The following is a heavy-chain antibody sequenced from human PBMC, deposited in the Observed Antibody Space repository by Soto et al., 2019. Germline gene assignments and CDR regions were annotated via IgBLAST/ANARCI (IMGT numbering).Heavy chain of an antibody. CDR3: ARDRRYSSGWYVPFEY. V-gene: IGHV3-30-3*01. CDR1: GFTFSSYA. J-gene: IGHJ4*02. CDR2: ISYDGSNK. Sequence: QVQLVESGGGVVQPGRSLRLSCAASGFTFSSYAMHWVRQAPGKGLEWVAVISYDGSNKYYADSVKGRFTISRDNSKNTLYLQMNSLRAEDTAVYYCARDRRYSSGWYVPFEYWGQGTLVTVSS. D-gene: IGHD6-19*01.